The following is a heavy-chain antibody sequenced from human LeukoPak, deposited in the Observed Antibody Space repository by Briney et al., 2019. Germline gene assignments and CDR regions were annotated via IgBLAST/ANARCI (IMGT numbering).Heavy chain of an antibody. CDR2: INPRSGGT. CDR3: ARGSGTSWFDY. D-gene: IGHD2-2*01. J-gene: IGHJ4*02. Sequence: ASVKVSCKASGYTFTANYMLWVRQAPGQGLEWMGWINPRSGGTNYGYKFRGRVPMTRDTSITTAYMELSSLRFDDPAVYYCARGSGTSWFDYWGQGTLVTVSS. CDR1: GYTFTANY. V-gene: IGHV1-2*02.